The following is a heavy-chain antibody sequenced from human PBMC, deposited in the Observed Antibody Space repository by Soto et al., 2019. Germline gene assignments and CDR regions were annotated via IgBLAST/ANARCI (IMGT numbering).Heavy chain of an antibody. CDR2: INHSGST. CDR1: GGSFSGYY. CDR3: ARVLRGYCSSTSCGRVYSYGFGKEIWFDP. Sequence: SETLSLTCAVYGGSFSGYYWSWIRQPPGKGLEWIGEINHSGSTNYNPSLKSRVTISVDTSKNQFSLKLSSVTAADTAVYYCARVLRGYCSSTSCGRVYSYGFGKEIWFDPWGQGTLVTVSS. D-gene: IGHD2-2*01. V-gene: IGHV4-34*01. J-gene: IGHJ5*02.